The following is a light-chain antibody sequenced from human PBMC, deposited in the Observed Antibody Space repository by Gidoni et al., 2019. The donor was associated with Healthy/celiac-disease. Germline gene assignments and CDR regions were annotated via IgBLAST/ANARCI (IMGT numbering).Light chain of an antibody. Sequence: QSALTQPRSVSGSPGQSVPISCTGTSSDVGGYNYFSWYQQHPGKAPKLMIYDVSKRPSGVPDRFSGSKSGNTDSLTISGLQAEDEADYYCCSYAGSFVVFGGGTKLTVL. CDR2: DVS. CDR3: CSYAGSFVV. J-gene: IGLJ2*01. CDR1: SSDVGGYNY. V-gene: IGLV2-11*01.